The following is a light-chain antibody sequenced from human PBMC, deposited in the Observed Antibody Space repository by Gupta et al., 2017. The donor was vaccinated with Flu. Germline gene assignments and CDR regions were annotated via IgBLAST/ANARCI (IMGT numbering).Light chain of an antibody. V-gene: IGLV1-40*01. CDR1: NSNIGAGYA. J-gene: IGLJ3*02. Sequence: QSVLTQPPSVSGAPGQRVTIACTGSNSNIGAGYAVHWYQQLPRTAPKVVIYLTTSRPSGVPDRFSGSKSGSSASLAISGLQAEDEADYYCQSYDISLRAWVFGAGTTLTVL. CDR3: QSYDISLRAWV. CDR2: LTT.